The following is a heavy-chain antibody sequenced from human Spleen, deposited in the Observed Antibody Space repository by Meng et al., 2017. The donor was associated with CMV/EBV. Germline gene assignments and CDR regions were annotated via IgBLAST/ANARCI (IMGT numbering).Heavy chain of an antibody. D-gene: IGHD3-10*01. V-gene: IGHV3-23*01. Sequence: EVQLLESXXGLVQXGGSLRLSXSASRFTFSSYAMSWVRQAPGKGLEWVSAISGSGGSTYYADSVKGRFTISRDNSKNTLYLQMNSLRAEDTAVYYCAKTQLLWFGEPTGHWFDTWGQGTLVTVSS. CDR1: RFTFSSYA. J-gene: IGHJ5*02. CDR2: ISGSGGST. CDR3: AKTQLLWFGEPTGHWFDT.